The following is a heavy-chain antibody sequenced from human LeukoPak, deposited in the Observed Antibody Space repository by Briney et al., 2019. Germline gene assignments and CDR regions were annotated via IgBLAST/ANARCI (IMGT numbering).Heavy chain of an antibody. D-gene: IGHD3-10*01. CDR3: ARAPMVRGVITYNWFDP. J-gene: IGHJ5*02. CDR1: GGSISSHY. V-gene: IGHV4-30-4*01. Sequence: SETLSLTCTVSGGSISSHYWSWIRQPPGKGLEWIGYIYYSGSTYYNPSLKSRVTISVDTSKNQFSLKLSSVTAADTAVYYCARAPMVRGVITYNWFDPWGQGTLVTVSS. CDR2: IYYSGST.